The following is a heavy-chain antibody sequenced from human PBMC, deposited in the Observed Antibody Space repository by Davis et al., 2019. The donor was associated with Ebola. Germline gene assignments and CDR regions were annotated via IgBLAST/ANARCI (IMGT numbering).Heavy chain of an antibody. CDR3: ARLRSSPYYYGMDV. V-gene: IGHV4-39*01. J-gene: IGHJ6*02. D-gene: IGHD6-6*01. CDR2: IFYTGTT. CDR1: GGSISSSSYY. Sequence: SETLSLTCTVSGGSISSSSYYWGWIRQPPGQGLEWIGSIFYTGTTYFNSSLGSRVAVSVDTSKNQFSLKLSSVTAADTAVYYCARLRSSPYYYGMDVWGQGTTVTVSS.